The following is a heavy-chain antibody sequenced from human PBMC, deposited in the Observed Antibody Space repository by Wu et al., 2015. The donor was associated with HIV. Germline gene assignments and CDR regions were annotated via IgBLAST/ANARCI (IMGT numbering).Heavy chain of an antibody. V-gene: IGHV1-69*05. Sequence: QVQLVQSGAEVKKPGSSVKVSCKASGGTFSSYAISWVRQAPGQGLEWMGGIIPIFGTANYAQKFQGRVTITTDESTSTAYMELSSLRSEDTAVYYCARGDYCSSTSCLGAFDIWAKGQWSPSLQ. CDR1: GGTFSSYA. J-gene: IGHJ3*02. CDR3: ARGDYCSSTSCLGAFDI. CDR2: IIPIFGTA. D-gene: IGHD2-2*01.